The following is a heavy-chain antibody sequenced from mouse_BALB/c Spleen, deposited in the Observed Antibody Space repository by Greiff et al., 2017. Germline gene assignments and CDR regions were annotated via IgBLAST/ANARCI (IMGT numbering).Heavy chain of an antibody. CDR3: ARSLYYGNYFDY. J-gene: IGHJ2*01. CDR1: GYSITSDYA. CDR2: ISYSGST. Sequence: EVKLVESGPGLVKPSQSLSLTCTVTGYSITSDYAWNWIRQFPGNKLEWMGYISYSGSTSYNPSLKSRISITRDTSKNQFFLQLNSVTTEDTATYYCARSLYYGNYFDYWGQGTTLTVSS. D-gene: IGHD2-1*01. V-gene: IGHV3-2*02.